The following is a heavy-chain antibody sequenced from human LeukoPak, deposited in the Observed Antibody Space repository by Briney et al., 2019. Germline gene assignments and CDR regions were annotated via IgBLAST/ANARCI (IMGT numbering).Heavy chain of an antibody. CDR2: ISGGSGSI. CDR3: AKGGKWDVTPFDY. Sequence: GGSLRLSCAASGFTFTSYSMNWVRQAPGKGLEWVSTISGGSGSIYYADSVKGRFTISRDNSKNTLYLQVNSLRAEDTAVYYCAKGGKWDVTPFDYWGQGTLVTVSS. D-gene: IGHD1-26*01. CDR1: GFTFTSYS. V-gene: IGHV3-23*01. J-gene: IGHJ4*02.